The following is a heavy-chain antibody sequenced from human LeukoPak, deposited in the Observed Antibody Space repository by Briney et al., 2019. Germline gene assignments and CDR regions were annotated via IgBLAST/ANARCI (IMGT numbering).Heavy chain of an antibody. J-gene: IGHJ4*02. CDR1: GGSISSYY. CDR3: ARAVSAQDYYDSSGYYGTFDY. Sequence: SETLSLTCTVSGGSISSYYWSWIRQPPGKGLEWIGYIYYSGSTNYNPSLKSRVTISVDTSKNQFSLKLSSVTAADTAVYYCARAVSAQDYYDSSGYYGTFDYWGQGTLVTVSS. V-gene: IGHV4-59*01. D-gene: IGHD3-22*01. CDR2: IYYSGST.